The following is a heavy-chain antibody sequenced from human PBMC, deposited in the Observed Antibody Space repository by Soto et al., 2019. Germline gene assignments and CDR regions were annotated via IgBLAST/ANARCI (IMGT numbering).Heavy chain of an antibody. J-gene: IGHJ6*02. CDR2: ISSDGSRK. CDR3: AKGLLGHYYALDV. Sequence: QVQLVESGGGVVHSGRSLRLSCIASGFTFSNYGIHWVRQGPGKGLEWVAFISSDGSRKLYADSVEGRYTISRDTSRTTVFVELNSLRVEDTAVYLCAKGLLGHYYALDVWGHGTAVTV. V-gene: IGHV3-30*18. CDR1: GFTFSNYG.